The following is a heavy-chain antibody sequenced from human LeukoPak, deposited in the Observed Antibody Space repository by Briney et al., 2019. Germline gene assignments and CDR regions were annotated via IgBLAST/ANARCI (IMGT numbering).Heavy chain of an antibody. CDR2: INQDGSEM. CDR3: ARNPRNWGDTSYFDY. Sequence: GGSLRLSCSASGFIFSEYWMTWVRQAPGKGLEWVASINQDGSEMYFVDSVKRRFTISRDKGKNSLYLQMNSLRAEDTAVYFCARNPRNWGDTSYFDYWGQGTLVTVSS. J-gene: IGHJ4*02. V-gene: IGHV3-7*01. CDR1: GFIFSEYW. D-gene: IGHD7-27*01.